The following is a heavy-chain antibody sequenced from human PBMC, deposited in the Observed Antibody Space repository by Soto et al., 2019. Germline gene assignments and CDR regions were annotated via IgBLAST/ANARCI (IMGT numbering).Heavy chain of an antibody. CDR3: TRWNGYGDL. V-gene: IGHV3-23*01. CDR1: GFSFSTYG. CDR2: VSGGSGVT. J-gene: IGHJ5*02. D-gene: IGHD1-1*01. Sequence: QLLESGGGLVQPGGSLRLSWLVSGFSFSTYGVTWVRQAPGKGLEWVCGVSGGSGVTHYTDSVKARFTISGDDSMNTVYLEMHSLRGEDTAVYYCTRWNGYGDLWGQGTLVTVSS.